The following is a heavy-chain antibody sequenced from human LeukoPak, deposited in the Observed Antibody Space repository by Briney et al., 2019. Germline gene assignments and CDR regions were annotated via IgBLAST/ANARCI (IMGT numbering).Heavy chain of an antibody. CDR1: GGSISSSSYY. V-gene: IGHV4-39*07. Sequence: SETLSLTCTVSGGSISSSSYYWGWIRQPPGKGLEWIGSIYYSGSTYYNPSLKSRVTISVDTSKNQFSLKLSSVTAADTAVYYCARLSRIGVGELFTYWGQGTLVTVSS. CDR2: IYYSGST. CDR3: ARLSRIGVGELFTY. J-gene: IGHJ4*02. D-gene: IGHD3-10*01.